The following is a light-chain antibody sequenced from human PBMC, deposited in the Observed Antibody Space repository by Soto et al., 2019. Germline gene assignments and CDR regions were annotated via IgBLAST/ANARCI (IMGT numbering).Light chain of an antibody. J-gene: IGKJ5*01. CDR1: QSVSRR. CDR2: GAS. Sequence: IALTQSPGTLSLSPRGRATLSCRASQSVSRRLAWYQHRPGQSPRLLISGASMRASGVPVRFSGSGSGTDFTLTISRLEPEDFAVYYCQHYGETPITFGLGTRLEI. V-gene: IGKV3-20*01. CDR3: QHYGETPIT.